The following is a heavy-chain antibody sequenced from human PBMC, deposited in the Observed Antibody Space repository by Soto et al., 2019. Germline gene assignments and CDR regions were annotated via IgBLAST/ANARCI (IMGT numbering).Heavy chain of an antibody. Sequence: SETLSLTCTVSGGSICSYYWSWIRQPPGKGLEWIGYIYYSGSTNYDPSLKSRVTISVDTSKNQFSLNLSSVTAADTAVYYCARRYGSVFDIWGQGTMVTV. CDR1: GGSICSYY. CDR3: ARRYGSVFDI. D-gene: IGHD3-10*01. J-gene: IGHJ3*02. CDR2: IYYSGST. V-gene: IGHV4-59*08.